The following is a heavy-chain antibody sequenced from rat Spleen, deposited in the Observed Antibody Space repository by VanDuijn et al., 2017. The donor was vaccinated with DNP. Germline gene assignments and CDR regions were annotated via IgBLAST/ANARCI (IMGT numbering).Heavy chain of an antibody. CDR1: GFSLTTYN. CDR3: ARDRRGYFDY. D-gene: IGHD1-11*01. CDR2: IWNTGDT. Sequence: QVQLKESGPGLVQPSQTLSLTCTVAGFSLTTYNVHWVRQPPGKGLEWMGVIWNTGDTRYNSALKSRLSISKDTSKSQVFLKMNSLQTEDTATYYCARDRRGYFDYWGQGAMVTVSS. J-gene: IGHJ2*01. V-gene: IGHV2-41*01.